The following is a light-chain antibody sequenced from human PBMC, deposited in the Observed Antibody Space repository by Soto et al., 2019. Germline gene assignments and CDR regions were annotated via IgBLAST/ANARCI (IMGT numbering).Light chain of an antibody. J-gene: IGKJ4*01. CDR3: QQVNSYLPLT. CDR1: QGISSY. Sequence: DIQMTQSPSTQSAAVGERVSMSSRASQGISSYLAWYQQKPGKAPKLLIYAASTLQSGVPSRFSGSGSGTEFTLTISSLQPEDFGNYYCQQVNSYLPLTFGGGTKVDI. CDR2: AAS. V-gene: IGKV1-9*01.